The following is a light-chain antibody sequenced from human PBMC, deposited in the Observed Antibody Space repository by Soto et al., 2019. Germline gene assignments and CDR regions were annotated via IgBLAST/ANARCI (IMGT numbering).Light chain of an antibody. CDR2: GAS. V-gene: IGKV3-20*01. CDR3: QQFNNWLIT. J-gene: IGKJ5*01. CDR1: QSVGRNY. Sequence: EIVLTQSPGTLSLSPVERATLSCRASQSVGRNYLAWYQQKPGQAPRLLIYGASSRATGIPDRFSGSGSGTDFTLTISRLEPEDFAVYYCQQFNNWLITFGQGTRLEIK.